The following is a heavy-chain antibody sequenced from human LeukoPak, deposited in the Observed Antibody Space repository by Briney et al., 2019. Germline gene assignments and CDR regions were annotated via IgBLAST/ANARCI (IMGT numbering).Heavy chain of an antibody. D-gene: IGHD7-27*01. Sequence: GASVKVSCKASGYTFTSYDINWVRQATGQGLEWMGWMNPNSGNTGYAQKFQGRVTMTRNTSISTAYMELSSLRSEDTAVYYCARSNGLTGDSPPDYWGQGTLVTVSS. CDR2: MNPNSGNT. V-gene: IGHV1-8*01. J-gene: IGHJ4*02. CDR3: ARSNGLTGDSPPDY. CDR1: GYTFTSYD.